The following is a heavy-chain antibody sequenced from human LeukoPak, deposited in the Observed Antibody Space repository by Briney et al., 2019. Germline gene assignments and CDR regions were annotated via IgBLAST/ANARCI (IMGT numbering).Heavy chain of an antibody. D-gene: IGHD6-13*01. Sequence: ASVKVSCKASGYTFTGYYMHWVRQAPGQGLEWMGWMNPNSGNTGYAQKFQGRVTITRNTSISTAYMELSSLRSEDTAVYYCARGGGGSSWYSVRYYYMDVWGKGTTVTVSS. CDR1: GYTFTGYY. J-gene: IGHJ6*03. V-gene: IGHV1-8*03. CDR2: MNPNSGNT. CDR3: ARGGGGSSWYSVRYYYMDV.